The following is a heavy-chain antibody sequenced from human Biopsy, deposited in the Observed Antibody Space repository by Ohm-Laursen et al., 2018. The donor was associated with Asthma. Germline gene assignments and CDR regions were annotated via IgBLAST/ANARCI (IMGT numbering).Heavy chain of an antibody. CDR3: ARGDSSNWSHYYFDY. CDR2: IYSSGTS. J-gene: IGHJ4*02. D-gene: IGHD3-22*01. CDR1: GFTVGRDY. Sequence: SLRLSCTASGFTVGRDYMFWVRQAPGKGLEWVSVIYSSGTSYTADSVRGRFTISRDYSKNTLYLQMHSLRAEDTAVYYCARGDSSNWSHYYFDYWGQGTLVTVSS. V-gene: IGHV3-53*01.